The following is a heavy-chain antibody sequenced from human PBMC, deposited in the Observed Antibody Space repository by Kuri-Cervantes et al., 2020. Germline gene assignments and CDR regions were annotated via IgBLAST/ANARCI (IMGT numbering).Heavy chain of an antibody. Sequence: GESLKISCAASGFTFRSYSMNWVRQAPGKGLEWVSFISSSSSYIYYADSVKGRFTISRDSAKNSLYLQMNSLRAEDTGVYYCASELFSGSPPYWGRGTQVTVSS. CDR2: ISSSSSYI. J-gene: IGHJ4*02. V-gene: IGHV3-21*01. D-gene: IGHD1-26*01. CDR1: GFTFRSYS. CDR3: ASELFSGSPPY.